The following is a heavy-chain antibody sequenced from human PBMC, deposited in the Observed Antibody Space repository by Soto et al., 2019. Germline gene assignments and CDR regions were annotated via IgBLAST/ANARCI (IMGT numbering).Heavy chain of an antibody. Sequence: QVQLQESGPGLVKPSQTLSLTCTVSGGSISSGDYYWSWIRQPPGKGLEWIGYIYYSGSTYYNPSLKSRVTISVDTSKNQFSLKLSSVTAADTAVYYCARTGETYSSSWYQQWLVHPFDYWGQGTLVTVSS. CDR1: GGSISSGDYY. CDR3: ARTGETYSSSWYQQWLVHPFDY. D-gene: IGHD6-13*01. CDR2: IYYSGST. V-gene: IGHV4-30-4*01. J-gene: IGHJ4*02.